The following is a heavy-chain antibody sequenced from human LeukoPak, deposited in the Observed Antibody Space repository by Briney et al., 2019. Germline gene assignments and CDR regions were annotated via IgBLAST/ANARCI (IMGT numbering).Heavy chain of an antibody. CDR1: GFTFSDYW. Sequence: GGSLRLSCVASGFTFSDYWMSWVRQAPGKGLEWVANIKSDESERFYLDSVKGRFTISRDNAKNSLYLQMNSLRAEDTAVYYCARDPNIPNYDYVWGRGSFGYWGQGTLVTVSS. V-gene: IGHV3-7*01. D-gene: IGHD3-16*01. CDR3: ARDPNIPNYDYVWGRGSFGY. J-gene: IGHJ4*02. CDR2: IKSDESER.